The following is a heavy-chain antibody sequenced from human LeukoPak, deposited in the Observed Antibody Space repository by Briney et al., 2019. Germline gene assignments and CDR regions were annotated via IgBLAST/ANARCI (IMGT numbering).Heavy chain of an antibody. D-gene: IGHD6-6*01. CDR2: IYYSGST. J-gene: IGHJ6*03. V-gene: IGHV4-59*12. CDR1: GGSISSYY. CDR3: AREKQLVESFYYYYYMDV. Sequence: SETLSLTCTVSGGSISSYYWSWIRQPPGKGLEWIGYIYYSGSTNYNPSLKSRVTISVDTSKNQFSLKLSSVTAADTAVYYCAREKQLVESFYYYYYMDVWGKGTTVTVSS.